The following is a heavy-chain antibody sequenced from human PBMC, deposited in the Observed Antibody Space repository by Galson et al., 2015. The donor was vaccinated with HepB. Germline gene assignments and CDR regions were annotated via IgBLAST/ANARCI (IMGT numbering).Heavy chain of an antibody. CDR2: INPNTGGT. V-gene: IGHV1-2*04. CDR1: GYTFTGYY. CDR3: ATGLVQIRAPANYFYYGMDV. J-gene: IGHJ6*02. Sequence: SVKVSCKAAGYTFTGYYMHWVRQAPGQGLEWMGRINPNTGGTNYAQKFQGWVTMTRDTSISTAYMELRRLRSDDTAVYYCATGLVQIRAPANYFYYGMDVWGQGTTVTVSS. D-gene: IGHD1-26*01.